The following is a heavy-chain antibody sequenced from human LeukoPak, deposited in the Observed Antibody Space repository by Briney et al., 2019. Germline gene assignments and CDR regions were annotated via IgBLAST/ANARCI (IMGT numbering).Heavy chain of an antibody. Sequence: SETLSLTCTVSGGSISSSSYYWSWIRQPPGKGLEWIGEINHSGSTNYNPSLKSRVTISVDTSKNQFSLKLSSVTAADTAVYYCARCSSSAFDIWGQGTMVTVSS. CDR2: INHSGST. CDR1: GGSISSSSYY. CDR3: ARCSSSAFDI. J-gene: IGHJ3*02. D-gene: IGHD6-6*01. V-gene: IGHV4-39*07.